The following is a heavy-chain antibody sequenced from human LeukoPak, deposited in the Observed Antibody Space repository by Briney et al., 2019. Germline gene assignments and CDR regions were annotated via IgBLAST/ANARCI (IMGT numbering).Heavy chain of an antibody. J-gene: IGHJ5*02. CDR1: GFTFSSYW. Sequence: GSLRLSCAASGFTFSSYWMSWVRQAPGKGLEWVANIKQDGSEKYYVDSVKGRFTISRDDAKNSLYLQMNSLRAEDTAVYYCARDDCSSISCYHNWFDPWGQGTLVTVSS. D-gene: IGHD2-2*01. V-gene: IGHV3-7*01. CDR2: IKQDGSEK. CDR3: ARDDCSSISCYHNWFDP.